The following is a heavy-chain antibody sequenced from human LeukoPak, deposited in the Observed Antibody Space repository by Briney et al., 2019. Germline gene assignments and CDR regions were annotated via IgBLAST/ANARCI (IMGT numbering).Heavy chain of an antibody. CDR2: ITGNGGNV. D-gene: IGHD3-16*01. V-gene: IGHV3-48*03. CDR1: GFTFSNCE. J-gene: IGHJ3*02. CDR3: AREGESADRDAFDI. Sequence: GGSLRLSCAGSGFTFSNCEMNWIRQAPGKGLEWVSYITGNGGNVNYADSVKGRFTISRDNAKNSLYLQMSSLRVEDTAIYYCAREGESADRDAFDIWGQGTMVTVSS.